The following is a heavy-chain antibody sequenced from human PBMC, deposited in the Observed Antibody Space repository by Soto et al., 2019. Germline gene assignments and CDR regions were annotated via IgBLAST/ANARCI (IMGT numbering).Heavy chain of an antibody. Sequence: SETLSLTCTVSGASINNNDYYWSWIRQTPGKGLEWVGYVYYSGTTDYIPSLKSRLSMSIDKSQNQFTLKLNSVTAADTATYYCARMSYFYDKWYFDLWGRGTLVTVSS. CDR3: ARMSYFYDKWYFDL. V-gene: IGHV4-30-4*01. J-gene: IGHJ2*01. CDR1: GASINNNDYY. D-gene: IGHD3-22*01. CDR2: VYYSGTT.